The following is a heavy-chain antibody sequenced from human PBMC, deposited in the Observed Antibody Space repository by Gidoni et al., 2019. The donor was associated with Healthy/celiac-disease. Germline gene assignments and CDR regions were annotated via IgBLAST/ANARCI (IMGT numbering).Heavy chain of an antibody. CDR3: ARVGHDYGDYERGMDV. D-gene: IGHD4-17*01. Sequence: EVQLVESGGGLVKPGGSLRLSCAASGFPFSSYSMNWVRQAPGKGLEWVSSISSSRSYIYYADSLKGRFTISRDNAKNSLYLEMNSLRAEDTAVYYCARVGHDYGDYERGMDVWGQGTTVTVSS. CDR2: ISSSRSYI. J-gene: IGHJ6*02. CDR1: GFPFSSYS. V-gene: IGHV3-21*01.